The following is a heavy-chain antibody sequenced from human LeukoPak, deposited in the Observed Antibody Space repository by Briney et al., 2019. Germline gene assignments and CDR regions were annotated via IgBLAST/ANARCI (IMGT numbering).Heavy chain of an antibody. CDR1: GYTFTTYY. V-gene: IGHV1-46*01. CDR2: TNPSGGST. Sequence: GASVKVSCKASGYTFTTYYMHWVRQAPGQGLEWMGITNPSGGSTTYAQKFQGRVTMTRDTSTSTVYMEPNNLRSEDTAVYYCARDRAPLTTTAVGFDPWGQGSPVTVSS. D-gene: IGHD4/OR15-4a*01. J-gene: IGHJ5*02. CDR3: ARDRAPLTTTAVGFDP.